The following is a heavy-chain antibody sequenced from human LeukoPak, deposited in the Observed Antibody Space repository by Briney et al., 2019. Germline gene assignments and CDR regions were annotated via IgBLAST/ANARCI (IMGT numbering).Heavy chain of an antibody. CDR1: GFTFSSSA. V-gene: IGHV3-30*18. Sequence: GGSLRLSCAASGFTFSSSAMSWVRQAPGKGLEWVAVISYDGSNKYYADSVKGRFTISRDNSKNTPYLQMNSLRAEDTAVYYCAKDFMGIAAAGTEDFDCWGQGTLVTVSS. D-gene: IGHD6-13*01. CDR2: ISYDGSNK. CDR3: AKDFMGIAAAGTEDFDC. J-gene: IGHJ4*02.